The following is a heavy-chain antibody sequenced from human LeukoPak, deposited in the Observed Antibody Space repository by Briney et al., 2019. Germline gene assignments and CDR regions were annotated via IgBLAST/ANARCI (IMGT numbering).Heavy chain of an antibody. Sequence: SETLSLTCAVYGGSFSGYYWSWIRQPPGKGLEWIGEINRSGSTNYNPSLKSRVTISVDTSKNQFSLNLSSLTAADTAVYYCARSGYSYGADAFDIWGQGTMVTVSS. D-gene: IGHD5-18*01. CDR3: ARSGYSYGADAFDI. CDR1: GGSFSGYY. CDR2: INRSGST. V-gene: IGHV4-34*01. J-gene: IGHJ3*02.